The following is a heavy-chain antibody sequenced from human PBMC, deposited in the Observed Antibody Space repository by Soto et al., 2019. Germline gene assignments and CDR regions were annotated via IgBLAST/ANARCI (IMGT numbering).Heavy chain of an antibody. D-gene: IGHD3-10*01. J-gene: IGHJ4*02. V-gene: IGHV3-23*01. CDR1: GFTFSSYA. Sequence: GGSLRLSCAASGFTFSSYAMSWVRQAPGKGLEWVSAISGSGGSTYYADSVKGRFTISRDNSKNTLYLQMNSLRAEDTAVYYCAKDITMVRGVGIRRTAPTYYFDYWGQGTLVTVSS. CDR2: ISGSGGST. CDR3: AKDITMVRGVGIRRTAPTYYFDY.